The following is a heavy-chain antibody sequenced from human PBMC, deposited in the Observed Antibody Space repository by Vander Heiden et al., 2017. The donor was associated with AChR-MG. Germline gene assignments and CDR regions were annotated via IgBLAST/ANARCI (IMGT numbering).Heavy chain of an antibody. Sequence: QVQLVQSGAEVKKPGASVKVSCKASGYTFTGYYMHWVRQAPGQGLEWMGWINPNSGGTNYAQKLQGRVTMTRDTSISTAYMELSRLRSEDTAVYYCARPRSRITIFGVVIPGYWGQGTLVTVSS. CDR1: GYTFTGYY. V-gene: IGHV1-2*02. CDR3: ARPRSRITIFGVVIPGY. J-gene: IGHJ4*02. D-gene: IGHD3-3*01. CDR2: INPNSGGT.